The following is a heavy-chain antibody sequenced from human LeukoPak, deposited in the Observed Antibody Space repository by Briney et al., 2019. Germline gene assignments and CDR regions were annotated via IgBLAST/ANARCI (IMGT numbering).Heavy chain of an antibody. Sequence: PGGSLRLSCAASGSTFSSYAMSWVRQAPGKGLEWVSAISGSGGSTYYSDSVKGRFTISRDNSKNTLYLQMNSLRAEDTAVYYCSKGLSSSLVGATIDYWGQGTLVTVSS. D-gene: IGHD1-26*01. CDR3: SKGLSSSLVGATIDY. CDR1: GSTFSSYA. V-gene: IGHV3-23*01. CDR2: ISGSGGST. J-gene: IGHJ4*02.